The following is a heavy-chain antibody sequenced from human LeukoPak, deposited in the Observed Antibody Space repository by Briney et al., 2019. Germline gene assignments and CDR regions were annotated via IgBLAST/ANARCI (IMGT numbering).Heavy chain of an antibody. CDR1: GATFSSFW. Sequence: GGSLRLSCAVSGATFSSFWMHWVRQVPGKGPAWVSRSNPAGSRVGYADSVKGRFTISRDNARDTLYLQMNSLRVEDTAMYYCAFDFGGYSDTWGQGTLVTVSS. D-gene: IGHD3-10*01. CDR2: SNPAGSRV. J-gene: IGHJ5*02. CDR3: AFDFGGYSDT. V-gene: IGHV3-74*01.